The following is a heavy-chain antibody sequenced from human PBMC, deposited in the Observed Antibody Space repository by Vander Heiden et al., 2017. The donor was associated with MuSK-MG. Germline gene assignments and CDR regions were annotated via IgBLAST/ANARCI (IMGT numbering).Heavy chain of an antibody. CDR3: ARHVVVPAASSLYYDYMDV. CDR2: IYYSGST. D-gene: IGHD2-2*01. V-gene: IGHV4-39*01. J-gene: IGHJ6*03. Sequence: QLQLQESGPGLVKPSETLSLTCTVPGGSISSSSYYWGWIRQPPGKGLEWIGSIYYSGSTYYNPSLKSRVTISVDTSKNQFSLKLSSVTAADTAVYYCARHVVVPAASSLYYDYMDVWGKGTTVTVSS. CDR1: GGSISSSSYY.